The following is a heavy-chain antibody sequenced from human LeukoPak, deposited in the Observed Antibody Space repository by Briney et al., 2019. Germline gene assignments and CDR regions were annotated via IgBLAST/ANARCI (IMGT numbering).Heavy chain of an antibody. J-gene: IGHJ6*02. CDR3: ARDLRITMVRGVGDYGMDV. CDR1: GYTFTSYG. D-gene: IGHD3-10*01. Sequence: ASVKVSCKASGYTFTSYGISWVRQAPGQGLEWMGWISAYNGNTNYAQKLQGRVTMTTDTSTSTAYMELRSLRSDDTAVYYCARDLRITMVRGVGDYGMDVWGQGTTVTVSS. CDR2: ISAYNGNT. V-gene: IGHV1-18*01.